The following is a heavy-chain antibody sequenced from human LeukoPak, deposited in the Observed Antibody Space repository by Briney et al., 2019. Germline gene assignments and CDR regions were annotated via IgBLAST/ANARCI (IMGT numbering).Heavy chain of an antibody. CDR3: ARPLYDILTGYYGPNWYDP. D-gene: IGHD3-9*01. CDR1: GGTFSSYA. CDR2: IIPIFGTA. V-gene: IGHV1-69*13. Sequence: AASVKVSCEASGGTFSSYAISWVRQAPGQGLEWMGGIIPIFGTANYAQKFQGRVTITADESTSTAYMELSSLRSEDTAVYYCARPLYDILTGYYGPNWYDPWGQGTLVTVSS. J-gene: IGHJ5*02.